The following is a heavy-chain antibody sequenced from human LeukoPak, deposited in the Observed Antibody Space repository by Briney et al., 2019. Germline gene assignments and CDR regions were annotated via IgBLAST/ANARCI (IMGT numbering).Heavy chain of an antibody. CDR1: GGSISSSNW. CDR3: AIPGINDAFDI. Sequence: PSETLSLTCTVSGGSISSSNWWSWLRQSPGKEPEWIGEIYHGGSTNYRPSFKSRVTISVDESRNQFSLNLSSVTAADTAVYYCAIPGINDAFDIWGQGTMVTVSS. CDR2: IYHGGST. D-gene: IGHD1-14*01. J-gene: IGHJ3*02. V-gene: IGHV4-4*02.